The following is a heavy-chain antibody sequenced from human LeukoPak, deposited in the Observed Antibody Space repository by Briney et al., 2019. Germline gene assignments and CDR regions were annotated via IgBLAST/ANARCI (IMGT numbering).Heavy chain of an antibody. CDR1: GFSVSYSY. Sequence: GGSLRLSCAASGFSVSYSYMSWVRQAPGMGLEWVSVIYSGDNTHYADSVKGRFIISRDNSKNTLDLQMNSLKDEDTGVYYCTRLYSGSHVWGQGTLVTVSS. CDR2: IYSGDNT. V-gene: IGHV3-66*02. D-gene: IGHD1-26*01. J-gene: IGHJ4*02. CDR3: TRLYSGSHV.